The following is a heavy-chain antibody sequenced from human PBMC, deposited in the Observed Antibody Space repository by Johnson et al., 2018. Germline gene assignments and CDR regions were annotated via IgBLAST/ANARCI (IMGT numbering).Heavy chain of an antibody. CDR1: GFTFSSYA. V-gene: IGHV3-30-3*02. CDR2: ISYDGSNK. J-gene: IGHJ3*02. D-gene: IGHD2-15*01. CDR3: AKQKSSGGKGAFDI. Sequence: VQLVESGGGVVQPGRSLRLSCAASGFTFSSYAMHWVRQAPGKGLEWVAVISYDGSNKYYADSVKGRLTISRDNSKNKLYLQMNSLRAEDTAVYYCAKQKSSGGKGAFDIWGQGTMVTVSS.